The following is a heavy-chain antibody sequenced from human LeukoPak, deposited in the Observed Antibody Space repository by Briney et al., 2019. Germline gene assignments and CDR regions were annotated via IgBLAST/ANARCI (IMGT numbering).Heavy chain of an antibody. CDR1: GFTFDDYA. V-gene: IGHV3-9*01. Sequence: GGSLRLSCAASGFTFDDYAMHWVRQAPGKGLEWVSGISWNSGSIGYADSVKGRFTISRDNAKNSLYLQMNSLRAEDTALYYCAKERVKAVAGGVFDYWGQGTLVTVSS. J-gene: IGHJ4*02. CDR3: AKERVKAVAGGVFDY. D-gene: IGHD6-19*01. CDR2: ISWNSGSI.